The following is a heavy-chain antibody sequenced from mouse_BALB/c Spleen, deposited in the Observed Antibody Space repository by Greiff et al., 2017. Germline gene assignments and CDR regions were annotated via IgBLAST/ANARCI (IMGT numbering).Heavy chain of an antibody. D-gene: IGHD2-2*01. V-gene: IGHV1-7*01. CDR2: INPSTGYT. CDR3: TIRDYGYDDLFDY. CDR1: GYTFTSYW. Sequence: QVQLQQSGAELAKPGASVKMSCKASGYTFTSYWMHWVKQRPGQGLEWIGYINPSTGYTEYNQKFKRKATLTVDKSSSTAYMQLSSLTSEDSAVYYCTIRDYGYDDLFDYWGQGTTLTVSS. J-gene: IGHJ2*01.